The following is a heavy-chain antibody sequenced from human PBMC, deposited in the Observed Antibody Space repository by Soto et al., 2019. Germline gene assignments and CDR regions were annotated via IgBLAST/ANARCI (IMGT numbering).Heavy chain of an antibody. J-gene: IGHJ4*01. Sequence: PSETLSLTCTVSGGSITSSGSYWAWIRQPPGKGPEWIASIYHGGTTFYNPSLKSRITISVDTSNNQFSLKLTSVTAADTAVYYCARVHVMVVAGSTFDYWGHGTLVTVSS. V-gene: IGHV4-39*07. D-gene: IGHD6-19*01. CDR1: GGSITSSGSY. CDR3: ARVHVMVVAGSTFDY. CDR2: IYHGGTT.